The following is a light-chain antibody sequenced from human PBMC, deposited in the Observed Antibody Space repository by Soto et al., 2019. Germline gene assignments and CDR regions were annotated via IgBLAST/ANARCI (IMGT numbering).Light chain of an antibody. J-gene: IGKJ5*01. CDR2: GAS. V-gene: IGKV3-20*01. Sequence: EVVVTQSPPTLSVSPGERAALSCRASQSIRNNLAWYQKKPGQAPRLLIYGASTRATGIPDRFSGSGSGTDFTLTISRLEPEDFAVYYCQQYGSSPPITFGQGTRLEIK. CDR3: QQYGSSPPIT. CDR1: QSIRNN.